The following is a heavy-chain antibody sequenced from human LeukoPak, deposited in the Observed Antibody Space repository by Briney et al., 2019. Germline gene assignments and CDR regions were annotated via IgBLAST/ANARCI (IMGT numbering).Heavy chain of an antibody. V-gene: IGHV1-46*01. D-gene: IGHD3-3*01. CDR2: INPSGGST. J-gene: IGHJ4*02. CDR1: GYTFTSYY. Sequence: GASVKVSCTASGYTFTSYYMHWVRQAPGQGLEWMGIINPSGGSTSYAQKFQGRVTMTRDTSTSTVYMELSSLRSEDTAVYYCARVNWSRVTDYWGQGTLVTVSS. CDR3: ARVNWSRVTDY.